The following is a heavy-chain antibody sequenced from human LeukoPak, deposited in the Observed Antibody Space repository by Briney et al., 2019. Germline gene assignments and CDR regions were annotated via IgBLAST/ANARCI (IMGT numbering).Heavy chain of an antibody. CDR3: ARDQYDTWSRRGNFDS. CDR1: GFTFSSSA. CDR2: IAPSGGSR. Sequence: GGSLRLSCTVSGFTFSSSAMSWVRQVPGKGLEWVSAIAPSGGSREYADSVKGRFTISRDNSKNTLFLQMDSLRDEDTAVFYCARDQYDTWSRRGNFDSWGQGTLVIVSS. J-gene: IGHJ4*02. V-gene: IGHV3-23*01. D-gene: IGHD3-3*01.